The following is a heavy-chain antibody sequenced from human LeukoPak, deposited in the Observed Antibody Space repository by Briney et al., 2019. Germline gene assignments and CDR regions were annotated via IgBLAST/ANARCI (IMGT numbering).Heavy chain of an antibody. J-gene: IGHJ4*02. Sequence: GGSLRLSCAASGFTFSSYWMSWVRQAPGKGLEWVANIKQDGSEKYYVDSVKGRFTISRDNAKNSLYLQINSLRAEDTAVYYCARDQGDIVATIIPNPFDYWGQGTLVTVSS. CDR2: IKQDGSEK. V-gene: IGHV3-7*04. D-gene: IGHD5-12*01. CDR3: ARDQGDIVATIIPNPFDY. CDR1: GFTFSSYW.